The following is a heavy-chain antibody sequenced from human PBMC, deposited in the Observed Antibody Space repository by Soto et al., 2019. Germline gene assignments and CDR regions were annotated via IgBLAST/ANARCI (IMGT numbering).Heavy chain of an antibody. CDR1: GFTFSSYS. Sequence: GVSLRLSCAASGFTFSSYSMNWVRQAPGKGLEWVSSISSSSSYIYYADSVKGRFTISRDNAKNSLYLQMNRLRAEDTAAYYCARALDSGYDSCGHDAFDIWGQGTMVTVSS. D-gene: IGHD5-12*01. J-gene: IGHJ3*02. V-gene: IGHV3-21*01. CDR3: ARALDSGYDSCGHDAFDI. CDR2: ISSSSSYI.